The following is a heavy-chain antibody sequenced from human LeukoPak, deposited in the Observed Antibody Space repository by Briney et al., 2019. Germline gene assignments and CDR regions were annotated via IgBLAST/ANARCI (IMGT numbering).Heavy chain of an antibody. CDR1: GFTVNIHY. D-gene: IGHD3-22*01. CDR3: ARSSGYLYIDH. CDR2: IYSGGTT. J-gene: IGHJ4*02. Sequence: GGSLRLPCAASGFTVNIHYMSWVRQAPGKGLEWVSVIYSGGTTYYADSVKGRFIISRDNSKNTLYLQMNSLRAEDTAVYYCARSSGYLYIDHWGQGTLVTVSS. V-gene: IGHV3-66*01.